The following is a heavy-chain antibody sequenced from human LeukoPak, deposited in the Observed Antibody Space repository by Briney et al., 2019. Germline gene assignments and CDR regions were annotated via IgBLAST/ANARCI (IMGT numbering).Heavy chain of an antibody. CDR3: ARRVRYFDWLLGSYYFDY. CDR1: GGSISSYY. Sequence: SETLSLTCTVSGGSISSYYWSSIRQPPGKGLEWIGYIYYSGSTNYNPSLKSRVTISVDTSKNQFSLKLSSVTAADTAVYYCARRVRYFDWLLGSYYFDYWGQGTLVTVSS. D-gene: IGHD3-9*01. J-gene: IGHJ4*02. V-gene: IGHV4-59*12. CDR2: IYYSGST.